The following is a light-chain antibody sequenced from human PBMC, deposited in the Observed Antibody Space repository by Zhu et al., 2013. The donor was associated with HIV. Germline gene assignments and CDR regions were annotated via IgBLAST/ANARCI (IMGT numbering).Light chain of an antibody. Sequence: EIVLTQSPDTLSLSPGERATLSCRASQSVNSYLAWYQQRPGQAPRLLVYDASNRATGVPARFTASGSGTDFTLTISSLEPEDFAVYYCQQRANWPPTFGQGTRL. CDR2: DAS. J-gene: IGKJ5*01. V-gene: IGKV3-11*01. CDR3: QQRANWPPT. CDR1: QSVNSY.